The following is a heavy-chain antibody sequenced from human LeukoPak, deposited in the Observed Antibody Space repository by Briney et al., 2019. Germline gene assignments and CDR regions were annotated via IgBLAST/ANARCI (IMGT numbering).Heavy chain of an antibody. CDR1: GYTFTNYY. D-gene: IGHD2-8*01. CDR2: MNPNSGNT. Sequence: ASVKVSCKASGYTFTNYYFNWVRQATGQGLEWMGWMNPNSGNTDYAQKFQGRVTMTRNTSISTAYMELSSLRSEDTAVYYCARECNGVSDGNLCFGGQGTLVTVSS. CDR3: ARECNGVSDGNLCF. J-gene: IGHJ4*02. V-gene: IGHV1-8*01.